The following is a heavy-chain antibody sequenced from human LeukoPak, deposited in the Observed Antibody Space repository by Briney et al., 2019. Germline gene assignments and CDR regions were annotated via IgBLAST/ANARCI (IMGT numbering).Heavy chain of an antibody. CDR1: GGSISSHY. D-gene: IGHD6-13*01. J-gene: IGHJ5*02. Sequence: SETLSLTCTVSGGSISSHYWSWIRQPPGKGLEWIGYIYYSGSTNYNPSLKSRVTISVDTSKNQFSLKLSSVTAAETAVYYCARMVKQLADSWGQGTLVSVS. CDR3: ARMVKQLADS. V-gene: IGHV4-59*11. CDR2: IYYSGST.